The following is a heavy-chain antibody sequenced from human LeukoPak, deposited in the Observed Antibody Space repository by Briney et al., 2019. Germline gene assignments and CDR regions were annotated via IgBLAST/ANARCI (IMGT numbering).Heavy chain of an antibody. V-gene: IGHV3-66*01. CDR3: ASLYCSRGSCAFDV. J-gene: IGHJ5*02. D-gene: IGHD2-15*01. Sequence: GGSLRLSCAASGFAISANYMTWVRQSPGKGLDWVSLIYSAGSADYADSVKGRFTISKDNSKNTVFLQLNSLRAEDTAMYYCASLYCSRGSCAFDVWGQGTLVTVSS. CDR2: IYSAGSA. CDR1: GFAISANY.